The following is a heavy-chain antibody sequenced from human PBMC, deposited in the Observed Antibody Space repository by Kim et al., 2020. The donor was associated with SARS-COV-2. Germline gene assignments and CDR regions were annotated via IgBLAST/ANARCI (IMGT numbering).Heavy chain of an antibody. CDR2: IWYDGSNK. Sequence: GGSLRLSCAASGFTFSSYGMHWVRQAPGKGLEWVAVIWYDGSNKYYADSVKGRFTISRDNSKNTLYLQMNSLRAEDTAVYYCARDWDYGGNSGYYYYGMDVWGQGTTVTVSS. CDR1: GFTFSSYG. CDR3: ARDWDYGGNSGYYYYGMDV. J-gene: IGHJ6*02. V-gene: IGHV3-33*01. D-gene: IGHD4-17*01.